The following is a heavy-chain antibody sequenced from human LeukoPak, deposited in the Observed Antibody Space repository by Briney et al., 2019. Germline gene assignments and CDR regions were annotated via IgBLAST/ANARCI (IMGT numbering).Heavy chain of an antibody. CDR3: ARSLGYCSGGSCSL. Sequence: SETLSLTCAVYGGSFSGDYWSWFRQTPGKGLEWIGEIYESGSTNYNPSLKSRVTMSLDTSKTQLSLRLSSVTAADTAVYYCARSLGYCSGGSCSLWGQGTLVTVSS. V-gene: IGHV4-34*01. CDR1: GGSFSGDY. CDR2: IYESGST. D-gene: IGHD2-15*01. J-gene: IGHJ4*02.